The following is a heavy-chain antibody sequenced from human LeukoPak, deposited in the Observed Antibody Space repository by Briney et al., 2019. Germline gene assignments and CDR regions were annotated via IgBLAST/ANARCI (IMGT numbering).Heavy chain of an antibody. CDR2: INPNSGGT. V-gene: IGHV1-2*02. Sequence: ASVKVSCKASGYTFTGYYMHWVRQAPGQGLEWMGWINPNSGGTNYAQKFQGRVTMTRDTSISTAYMELSRLRSDDTAVHYCARVGVGRLGELSLDYWGQGTLVTVSS. CDR1: GYTFTGYY. J-gene: IGHJ4*02. CDR3: ARVGVGRLGELSLDY. D-gene: IGHD3-16*02.